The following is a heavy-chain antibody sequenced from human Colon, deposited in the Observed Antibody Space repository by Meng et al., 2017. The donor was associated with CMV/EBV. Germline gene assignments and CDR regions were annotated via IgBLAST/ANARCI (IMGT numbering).Heavy chain of an antibody. J-gene: IGHJ3*01. D-gene: IGHD7-27*01. V-gene: IGHV3-66*02. CDR3: ASRSTSNWGAFDV. Sequence: GESLKISCAASGFTVSSNYMSWVRQAPGKGLEWVSVIYSGGSTYYADSVKGRFTISRDNSKNTLYLQMNSLRAEDTAVYYCASRSTSNWGAFDVWGQGTMVTVSS. CDR2: IYSGGST. CDR1: GFTVSSNY.